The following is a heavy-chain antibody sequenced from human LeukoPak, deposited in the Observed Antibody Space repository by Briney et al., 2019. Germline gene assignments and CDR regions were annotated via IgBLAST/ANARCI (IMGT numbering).Heavy chain of an antibody. CDR1: GLTFNNYA. J-gene: IGHJ5*02. Sequence: PGGSLRLSCAVSGLTFNNYAMSWVRQTPRKGLEWGSGISGRGASKYYADSVKGRFTISRDNSKNTLYLQMNSLRAEDTAVYYCTMAMVNPNWFDPWGQGTLVTVSS. V-gene: IGHV3-23*01. D-gene: IGHD5-18*01. CDR2: ISGRGASK. CDR3: TMAMVNPNWFDP.